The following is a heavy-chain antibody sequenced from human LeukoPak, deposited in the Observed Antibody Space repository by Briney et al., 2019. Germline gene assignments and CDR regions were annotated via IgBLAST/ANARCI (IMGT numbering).Heavy chain of an antibody. J-gene: IGHJ4*02. CDR1: GGSFSGYY. Sequence: SETLSLTCAVYGGSFSGYYWSWIRQPPGKGLEWIGEINHSGSTNYNPSLKSRVTISVDTSKKQFSLKLTSVTAADTAVYYCARNYDGSGYYLYWGQGTLVTVSS. D-gene: IGHD3-22*01. V-gene: IGHV4-34*01. CDR2: INHSGST. CDR3: ARNYDGSGYYLY.